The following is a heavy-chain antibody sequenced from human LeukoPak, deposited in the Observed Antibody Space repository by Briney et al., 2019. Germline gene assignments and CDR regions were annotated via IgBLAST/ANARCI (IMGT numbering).Heavy chain of an antibody. CDR2: ISENSGDT. D-gene: IGHD5-18*01. V-gene: IGHV3-11*06. Sequence: PGGSLRLSCVASGFTFSASYMTWVRQPPGKGLEWLSYISENSGDTNYADSVKGRFTVSRDNAKNSLYLQMNSLRAEDTAVYYCARHLSGITGYTYGRGIDYWGQGTLLTVSS. CDR3: ARHLSGITGYTYGRGIDY. CDR1: GFTFSASY. J-gene: IGHJ4*02.